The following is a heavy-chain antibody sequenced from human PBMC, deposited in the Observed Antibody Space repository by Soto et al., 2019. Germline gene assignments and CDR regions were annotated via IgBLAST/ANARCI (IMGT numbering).Heavy chain of an antibody. V-gene: IGHV4-31*03. CDR2: IYYSGST. CDR1: GGSISSGGYY. D-gene: IGHD5-12*01. J-gene: IGHJ4*02. CDR3: ARDIGDGYKFDY. Sequence: SETLSLTCTVSGGSISSGGYYWSWIRQHPGKGLEWIGYIYYSGSTYYNPSLKSRVTISVDTSKNQFSLKLSSVTAADTAVYYCARDIGDGYKFDYWGQGTLVTSPQ.